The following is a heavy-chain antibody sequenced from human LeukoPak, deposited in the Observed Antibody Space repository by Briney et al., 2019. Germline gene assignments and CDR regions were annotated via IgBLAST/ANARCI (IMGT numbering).Heavy chain of an antibody. Sequence: SSETLSLTCTVSGGSISSYYWSWIRQPAGKGLERIGRIYTSGSTNYNPSLKSRVTISVDTSKNQFSLKLSSVTAADTAVYYCARENGAAMVSWFDPWGQGTLVTVSS. CDR2: IYTSGST. V-gene: IGHV4-4*07. D-gene: IGHD5-18*01. CDR3: ARENGAAMVSWFDP. J-gene: IGHJ5*02. CDR1: GGSISSYY.